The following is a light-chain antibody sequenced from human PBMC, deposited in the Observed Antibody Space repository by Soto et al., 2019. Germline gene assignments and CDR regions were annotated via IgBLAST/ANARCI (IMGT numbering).Light chain of an antibody. Sequence: DIQMTQSPSSLSASVGDRVTITCRASQSISSYLNWYQQKPGKAPKLLIYAASSLQSGVPSRFSGSGSGTDFTLTISSLQPEDFATYYCQQSYSPPPVTFGHGTRLESK. V-gene: IGKV1-39*01. J-gene: IGKJ5*01. CDR3: QQSYSPPPVT. CDR1: QSISSY. CDR2: AAS.